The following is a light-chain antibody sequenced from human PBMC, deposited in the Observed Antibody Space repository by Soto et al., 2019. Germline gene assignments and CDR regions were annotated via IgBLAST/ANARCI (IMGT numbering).Light chain of an antibody. V-gene: IGLV1-40*01. CDR1: SSNIGAGYD. CDR2: DNS. Sequence: QSVLTQPPSVSAAPGQRVTISCTGSSSNIGAGYDVHWYQLLPGTAPKLLIYDNSNRPSGVPDRLAGSKSGTSASLAITGLQAEDEADYYCHSYDTSLGGSWVFGTGTKVTVL. CDR3: HSYDTSLGGSWV. J-gene: IGLJ1*01.